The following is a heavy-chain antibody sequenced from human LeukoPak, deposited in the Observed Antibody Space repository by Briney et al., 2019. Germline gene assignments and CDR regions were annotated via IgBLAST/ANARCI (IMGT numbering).Heavy chain of an antibody. CDR1: GFTFSSYS. Sequence: GGSLRLSCAASGFTFSSYSMHWVRQAPGKGLEWVSVIYSGGSTYYADSVKGRFTISRDNSKNTLYLQMNSLRAEDTAVYYCAMDGDTTFDYWGQGTLVTVSS. CDR3: AMDGDTTFDY. D-gene: IGHD1-26*01. V-gene: IGHV3-53*01. CDR2: IYSGGST. J-gene: IGHJ4*02.